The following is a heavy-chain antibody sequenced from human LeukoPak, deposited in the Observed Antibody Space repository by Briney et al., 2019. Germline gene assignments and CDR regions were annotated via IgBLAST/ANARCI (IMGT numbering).Heavy chain of an antibody. J-gene: IGHJ6*03. CDR3: AREGLRSIAARRGTRDYMDV. V-gene: IGHV1-2*02. CDR2: INPDSGGT. D-gene: IGHD6-6*01. Sequence: GASVKVSCKASGYTFSGYYMHWVRQAPGQGLEWMGWINPDSGGTNYGQNFQGRVTMTRDTAINTAYMEVRSLRSDDTAVYYCAREGLRSIAARRGTRDYMDVWGKGTTVIVSS. CDR1: GYTFSGYY.